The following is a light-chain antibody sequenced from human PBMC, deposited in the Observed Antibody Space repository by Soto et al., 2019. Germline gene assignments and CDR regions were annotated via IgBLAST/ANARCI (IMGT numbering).Light chain of an antibody. CDR1: ESVHRN. V-gene: IGKV3-15*01. Sequence: EVVMTQSPATLSVSPGERVTLSCRASESVHRNLAWYQQKPGQGPSLLIHDASTRATGVPHTFTCSGSATEFTLTISCLQSYDFQVYHWQHYSNWPPTFGPGTKVEIK. CDR3: QHYSNWPPT. CDR2: DAS. J-gene: IGKJ3*01.